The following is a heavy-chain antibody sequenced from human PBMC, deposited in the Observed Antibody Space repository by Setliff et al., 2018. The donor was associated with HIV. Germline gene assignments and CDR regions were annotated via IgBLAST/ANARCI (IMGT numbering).Heavy chain of an antibody. J-gene: IGHJ5*01. CDR2: INHSGST. D-gene: IGHD1-26*01. Sequence: PSETLSLTCAVYGGSFSAYYWSWIRQPPGKGLEWIGEINHSGSTNYNPSLKSRVAISVDTSKNQFSLMLSSVTAADTAVYYSARTTYSGSYFNDSWGQGTLVTVSS. V-gene: IGHV4-34*01. CDR3: ARTTYSGSYFNDS. CDR1: GGSFSAYY.